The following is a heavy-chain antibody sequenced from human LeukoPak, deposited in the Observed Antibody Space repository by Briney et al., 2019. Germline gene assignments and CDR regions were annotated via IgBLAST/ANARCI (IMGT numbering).Heavy chain of an antibody. Sequence: PSETLSLTCTVSGGSISSGSYYWSWIRQPAGKGLEWIGRIYTSGSTNYNPSLKSRVTISVDTSKNQFSLKLSSVTAADTAVYYCARELPLGDADAFDIWGQGTMVTVSS. V-gene: IGHV4-61*02. CDR1: GGSISSGSYY. D-gene: IGHD3-16*01. J-gene: IGHJ3*02. CDR2: IYTSGST. CDR3: ARELPLGDADAFDI.